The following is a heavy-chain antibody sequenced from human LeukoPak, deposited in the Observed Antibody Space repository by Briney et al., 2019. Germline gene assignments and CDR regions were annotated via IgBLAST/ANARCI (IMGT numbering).Heavy chain of an antibody. J-gene: IGHJ4*02. CDR1: GGSIGSRTYY. D-gene: IGHD6-6*01. Sequence: SETLSLTCTVSGGSIGSRTYYWGWIRQPPVKGLEWIGSIYYSGSTYYNASLKSRVTISVDTSKNQFSLKLSSVTAADTAVFYCASRIPSSSSGFDYWGQGTLITVSS. CDR3: ASRIPSSSSGFDY. CDR2: IYYSGST. V-gene: IGHV4-39*01.